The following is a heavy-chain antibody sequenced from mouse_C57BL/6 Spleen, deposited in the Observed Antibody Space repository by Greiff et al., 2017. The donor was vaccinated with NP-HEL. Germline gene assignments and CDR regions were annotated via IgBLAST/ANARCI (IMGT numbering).Heavy chain of an antibody. V-gene: IGHV1-76*01. D-gene: IGHD1-1*01. Sequence: QVQLKESGAELVRPGASVKLSCKASGYTFTDYYINWVKQRPGQGLEWIARIYPGSGNTYYNEKFKGKATLTAEKSSSTAYMQLSSLTSEDSAVYFCARTITTVRYWYFDVWGTGTTVTVSS. J-gene: IGHJ1*03. CDR1: GYTFTDYY. CDR2: IYPGSGNT. CDR3: ARTITTVRYWYFDV.